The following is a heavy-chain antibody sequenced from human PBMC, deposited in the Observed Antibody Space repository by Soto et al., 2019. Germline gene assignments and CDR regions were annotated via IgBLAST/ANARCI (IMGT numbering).Heavy chain of an antibody. CDR1: GGSISTGNW. CDR2: IFRSGNT. D-gene: IGHD4-17*01. CDR3: ARIGTVSLDF. V-gene: IGHV4-4*02. Sequence: SETLSLTCTVSGGSISTGNWWTWVRQSPEKGLEWIGEIFRSGNTYYNPSFKSRVTISVDNSNNQFSLRLNSVTAADTAVYYCARIGTVSLDFWGPGTLVTVSS. J-gene: IGHJ4*02.